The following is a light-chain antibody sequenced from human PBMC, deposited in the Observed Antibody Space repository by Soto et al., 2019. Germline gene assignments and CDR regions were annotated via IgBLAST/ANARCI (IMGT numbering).Light chain of an antibody. Sequence: EIVLTQSPATLSLSPGERATLSCRASQSVSSYLAWYQQKPGQAPRLHIYDASNRATGIPARFSGSGSETDLTLSISSLEPEDFAVYYCQQRSNWPPYTFGQGTKLEIK. CDR1: QSVSSY. J-gene: IGKJ2*01. V-gene: IGKV3-11*01. CDR3: QQRSNWPPYT. CDR2: DAS.